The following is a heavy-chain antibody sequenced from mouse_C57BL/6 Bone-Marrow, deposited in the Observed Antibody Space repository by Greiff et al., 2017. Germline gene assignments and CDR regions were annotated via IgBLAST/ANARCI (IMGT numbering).Heavy chain of an antibody. V-gene: IGHV1-54*01. Sequence: QVQLQQSGAELVRPGTSVKVSCKASGYAFTNYLIECVKQRPGQGLEWIGVINPGSGGTNYNEKFKGKATLTADKSSSTAFMPLSILTSEDSAVYFCAGSYYGSSSYYYAMDYWCQVTSVTVAS. CDR1: GYAFTNYL. J-gene: IGHJ4*01. D-gene: IGHD1-1*01. CDR2: INPGSGGT. CDR3: AGSYYGSSSYYYAMDY.